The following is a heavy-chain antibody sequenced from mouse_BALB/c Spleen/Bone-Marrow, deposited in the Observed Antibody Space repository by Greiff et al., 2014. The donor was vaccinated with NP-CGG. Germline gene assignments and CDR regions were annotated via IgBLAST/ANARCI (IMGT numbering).Heavy chain of an antibody. J-gene: IGHJ2*01. Sequence: VQLQQSGAELMKPGASVKISCKATGYTFSSYWIEWVKQRPGHGLEWIGEILPGSGSSNYNEKFKGKATITADTSPNTAYMQLSSLTSEDSAVYYCTRWGWPFDYWGQGTTLTVSS. V-gene: IGHV1-9*01. CDR2: ILPGSGSS. CDR1: GYTFSSYW. D-gene: IGHD2-3*01. CDR3: TRWGWPFDY.